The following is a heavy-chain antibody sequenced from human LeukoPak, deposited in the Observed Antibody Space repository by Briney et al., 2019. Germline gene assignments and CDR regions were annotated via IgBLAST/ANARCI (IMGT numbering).Heavy chain of an antibody. Sequence: GASVKVSCKASGGTFSSYAISWVRQAPGQGLEWMGGIIPIFGTANYAQKFQGRVTITADESTSTAYMELSSLRSEDTAVYYCARVSAGVLMAYAMGYYYYMDVWGKGTTVTVSS. CDR2: IIPIFGTA. J-gene: IGHJ6*03. V-gene: IGHV1-69*01. CDR3: ARVSAGVLMAYAMGYYYYMDV. D-gene: IGHD2-8*01. CDR1: GGTFSSYA.